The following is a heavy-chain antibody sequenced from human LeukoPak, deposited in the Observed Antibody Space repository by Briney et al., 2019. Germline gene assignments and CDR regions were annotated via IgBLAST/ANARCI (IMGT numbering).Heavy chain of an antibody. D-gene: IGHD2-2*01. CDR2: INWNGGST. J-gene: IGHJ4*02. CDR3: AREGYDYLDY. CDR1: GFTFDDYG. Sequence: PGGSLRLSCAASGFTFDDYGMSWVRQAPGKGLEWVSGINWNGGSTGYADSVKGRFTISRDNAKNTLYLQMGSLRAEDMAVYYCAREGYDYLDYWGQGTLVTVSS. V-gene: IGHV3-20*04.